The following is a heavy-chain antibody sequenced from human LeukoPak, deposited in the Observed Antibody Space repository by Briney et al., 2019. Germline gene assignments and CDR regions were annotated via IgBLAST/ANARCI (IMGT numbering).Heavy chain of an antibody. CDR2: INPNSGGT. V-gene: IGHV1-2*04. CDR3: ARGTPGSYLGY. D-gene: IGHD3-16*02. Sequence: GASVTVSCTASGYTFTAYYMHWVRQAPGQGLEWMGWINPNSGGTNYAQKFKGWVTLTRDTSVNTTYMELSRLTSDVTAVYFCARGTPGSYLGYWGQGKLVTVSP. CDR1: GYTFTAYY. J-gene: IGHJ4*02.